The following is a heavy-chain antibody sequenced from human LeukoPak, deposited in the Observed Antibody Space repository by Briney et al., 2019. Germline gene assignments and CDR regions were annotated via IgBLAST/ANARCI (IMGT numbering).Heavy chain of an antibody. CDR2: ISWNSGSI. J-gene: IGHJ6*02. CDR3: ARTTVTNLDYYYYGMDV. D-gene: IGHD4-17*01. Sequence: GGSLRLSCAASGFTFDDYAMHWVRQAPGKGLEWVSGISWNSGSIGYADSVKGRFTISRDNAKNSLYLQMNSLRAEDTALYYCARTTVTNLDYYYYGMDVWGQGTTVTVSS. V-gene: IGHV3-9*01. CDR1: GFTFDDYA.